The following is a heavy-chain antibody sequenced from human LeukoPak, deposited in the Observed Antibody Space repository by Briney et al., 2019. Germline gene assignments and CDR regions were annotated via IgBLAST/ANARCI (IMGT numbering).Heavy chain of an antibody. CDR2: IDGDGSTT. Sequence: GGSLRLSCAASGSTFSSYWMHWVRQAPGKGLVWVSRIDGDGSTTRYADSVKGRFTISRDNAKNTLYLQMNSLTAEDTAVYYCASSSLGINAFDIWGQGKRVTVSS. CDR3: ASSSLGINAFDI. CDR1: GSTFSSYW. V-gene: IGHV3-74*01. J-gene: IGHJ3*02. D-gene: IGHD7-27*01.